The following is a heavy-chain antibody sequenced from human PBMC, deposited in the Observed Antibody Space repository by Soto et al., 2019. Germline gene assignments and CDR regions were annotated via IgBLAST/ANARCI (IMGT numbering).Heavy chain of an antibody. D-gene: IGHD4-17*01. Sequence: SETLSLTCAVYGGSFSGYYWSWIRQPPGKGLEWIGEINHSGSTNYNPSLKSRVTISVDTSKNQFSLKLGSVTAADTAVYYCARLDPVTTRYYFDYWGQGTLVTVSS. V-gene: IGHV4-34*01. CDR1: GGSFSGYY. CDR3: ARLDPVTTRYYFDY. J-gene: IGHJ4*02. CDR2: INHSGST.